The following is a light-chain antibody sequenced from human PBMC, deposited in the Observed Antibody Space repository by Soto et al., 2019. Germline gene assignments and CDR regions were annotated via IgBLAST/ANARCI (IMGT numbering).Light chain of an antibody. Sequence: EIVLTQSRGTLSLSPRQRPALSGKASQSVSNNYLAWYQQKPGQAPRLLIDGASNRATGIPDRFSGSGSGTDSTLTISRLEPEDFAVYYCQQYGSSGTFGQGTKVDIK. CDR2: GAS. CDR3: QQYGSSGT. J-gene: IGKJ1*01. V-gene: IGKV3-20*01. CDR1: QSVSNNY.